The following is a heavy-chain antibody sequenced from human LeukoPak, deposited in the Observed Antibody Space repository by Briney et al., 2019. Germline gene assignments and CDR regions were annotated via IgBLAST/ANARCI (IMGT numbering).Heavy chain of an antibody. D-gene: IGHD2-15*01. CDR1: GATFSSYA. J-gene: IGHJ4*02. CDR3: ARGDLGYCSGGSCYLPFLFDY. CDR2: IIPIFGTA. Sequence: SVKLSCKASGATFSSYAISWVRQAPGQGLEWMGGIIPIFGTANYAQKFQGRVTITADESTSTAYMELSSLRSEDTAVYYCARGDLGYCSGGSCYLPFLFDYWGQGTLVTVSS. V-gene: IGHV1-69*13.